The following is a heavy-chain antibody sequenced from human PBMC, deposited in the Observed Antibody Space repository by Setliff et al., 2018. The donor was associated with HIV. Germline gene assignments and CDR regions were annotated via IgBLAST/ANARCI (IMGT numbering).Heavy chain of an antibody. CDR1: GFTFSSYS. CDR2: ISYSGST. D-gene: IGHD2-21*02. J-gene: IGHJ3*02. CDR3: TRTQPYCGGDCSHDRSGYVKSALDAFDI. Sequence: GSLRLSCAASGFTFSSYSLSWVRQAPGKGLEWIGYISYSGSTNYNPSLESRVAMSVETSKNNFSLKLTSVTAADTAVYYCTRTQPYCGGDCSHDRSGYVKSALDAFDIWGRGTLVTVSS. V-gene: IGHV4-59*08.